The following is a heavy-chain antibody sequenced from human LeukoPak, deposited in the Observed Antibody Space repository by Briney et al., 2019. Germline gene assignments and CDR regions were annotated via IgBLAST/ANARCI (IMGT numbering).Heavy chain of an antibody. CDR3: AKRGVVIRVILVGFHKEAYYFES. J-gene: IGHJ4*02. V-gene: IGHV3-23*01. CDR1: GITLSNYG. Sequence: GGSLRLSCAVSGITLSNYGMSWIRQAPGKGLEWVAGISGSGGSTYYADSVKGRFTISRHNPKNTLYLQMNSLRAEDTAVYFCAKRGVVIRVILVGFHKEAYYFESWGQGALVTVSS. CDR2: ISGSGGST. D-gene: IGHD3/OR15-3a*01.